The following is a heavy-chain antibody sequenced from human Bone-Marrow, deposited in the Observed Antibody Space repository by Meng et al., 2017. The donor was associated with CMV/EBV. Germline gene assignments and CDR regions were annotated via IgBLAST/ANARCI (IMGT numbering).Heavy chain of an antibody. CDR2: IYYSGST. CDR1: GGSISSSSYY. V-gene: IGHV4-39*01. Sequence: SETLSLTCTVSGGSISSSSYYWGWIRQPPGKGLEWIGSIYYSGSTYYNPSHKSRVTITVDTYKNQFSLKLSSVTAADTAVYYCARRLRWAFDYWGQGTRVTVYS. J-gene: IGHJ4*02. CDR3: ARRLRWAFDY. D-gene: IGHD3-16*01.